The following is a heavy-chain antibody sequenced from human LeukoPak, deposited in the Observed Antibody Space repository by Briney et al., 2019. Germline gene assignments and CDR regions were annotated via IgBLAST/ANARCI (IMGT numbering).Heavy chain of an antibody. Sequence: GGSLRLSCAASGFTVSGNWMSWVRQAPGKGLEWVATIKQDGSDKYYVDSVKGRFSISRDNAENSLYLQMNSLRAEDTAVYYCTRDVRDYWGQGTLVTVSS. CDR1: GFTVSGNW. CDR2: IKQDGSDK. CDR3: TRDVRDY. J-gene: IGHJ4*02. D-gene: IGHD3-10*02. V-gene: IGHV3-7*01.